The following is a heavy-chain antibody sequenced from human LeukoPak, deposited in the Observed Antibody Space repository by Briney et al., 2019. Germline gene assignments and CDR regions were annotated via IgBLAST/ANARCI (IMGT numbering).Heavy chain of an antibody. D-gene: IGHD6-19*01. CDR3: ARPYSSGSLYYYDYMDV. Sequence: GGSLRLSCAASGFTFSSYSMNWVRQAPGKGLEWVSSISSSSSYIYYADSVKGRFTISRDNSKNTLYLQMGSLRAEDMAVYYCARPYSSGSLYYYDYMDVWGKGTTVTVSS. V-gene: IGHV3-21*01. J-gene: IGHJ6*03. CDR1: GFTFSSYS. CDR2: ISSSSSYI.